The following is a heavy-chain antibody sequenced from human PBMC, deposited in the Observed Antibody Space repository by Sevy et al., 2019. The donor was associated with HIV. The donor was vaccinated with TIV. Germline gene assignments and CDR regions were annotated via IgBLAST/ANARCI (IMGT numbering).Heavy chain of an antibody. V-gene: IGHV3-23*01. Sequence: GGSLRLSCAASGFTFSNYAMSWVRQAPGKGLEWVSAISASGGTTFFADSVKGRFTISRDNSKNTTYLQMNSLRVEDTAVYYCAKSPSSPGSSSTWATFDYWGQGTLVTVSS. CDR2: ISASGGTT. CDR1: GFTFSNYA. D-gene: IGHD6-13*01. CDR3: AKSPSSPGSSSTWATFDY. J-gene: IGHJ4*02.